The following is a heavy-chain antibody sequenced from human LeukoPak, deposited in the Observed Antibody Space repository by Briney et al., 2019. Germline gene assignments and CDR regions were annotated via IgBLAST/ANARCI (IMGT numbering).Heavy chain of an antibody. CDR1: GYSFTSYW. V-gene: IGHV5-51*01. CDR3: ARSARRYYYYYGMDV. J-gene: IGHJ6*02. CDR2: IYPGDSDT. Sequence: KVGESLKISCKGSGYSFTSYWIGWVRQMPGKGLEWMGIIYPGDSDTRHSPSFQGQVTISADKSISTAYLQWSSLKASDTAMYYCARSARRYYYYYGMDVWGQGTTVTVSS.